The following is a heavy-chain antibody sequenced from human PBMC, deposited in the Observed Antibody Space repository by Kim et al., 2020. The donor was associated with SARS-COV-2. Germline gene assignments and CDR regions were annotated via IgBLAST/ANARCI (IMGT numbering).Heavy chain of an antibody. D-gene: IGHD5-18*01. V-gene: IGHV4-59*01. Sequence: SETLSHTCTVSGGSISSFYWSWIRQPPGKGLEWIGYIYYSGGTNYNPSLKSRVTISVDTSKNQFSLKLSSVTAADTAVYYCARGGYSSGLDYWGQGTLVTVSS. J-gene: IGHJ4*02. CDR1: GGSISSFY. CDR2: IYYSGGT. CDR3: ARGGYSSGLDY.